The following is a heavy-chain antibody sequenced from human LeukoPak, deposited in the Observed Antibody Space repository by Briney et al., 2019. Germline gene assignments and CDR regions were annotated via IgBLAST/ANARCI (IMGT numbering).Heavy chain of an antibody. V-gene: IGHV3-30*03. D-gene: IGHD3-9*01. CDR2: ISYDGSNK. CDR3: ARDYDILTGYAPLFDY. Sequence: GGSLRLSCAASEFSVGSNYMTWVRQAPGKGLEWVAVISYDGSNKYYADSVKGRFTISRDNSKNTLYLQMNSLRAEDTAVYYCARDYDILTGYAPLFDYWGQGTLVTVSS. J-gene: IGHJ4*02. CDR1: EFSVGSNY.